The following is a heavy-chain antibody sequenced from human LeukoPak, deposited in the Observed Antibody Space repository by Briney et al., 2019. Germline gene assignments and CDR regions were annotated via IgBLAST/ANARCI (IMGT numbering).Heavy chain of an antibody. CDR2: IFYNGNT. CDR3: ARVGNYALYYFDF. J-gene: IGHJ4*01. CDR1: GSSNSGGGYY. Sequence: SQTLSFTCTVSGSSNSGGGYYWSWVRQHPGKGLEWIGYIFYNGNTNYNPALKSRVSISLATSANQFSLRLSSVTAADTAVYFCARVGNYALYYFDFWGQGTLVTVSS. V-gene: IGHV4-31*03. D-gene: IGHD4-11*01.